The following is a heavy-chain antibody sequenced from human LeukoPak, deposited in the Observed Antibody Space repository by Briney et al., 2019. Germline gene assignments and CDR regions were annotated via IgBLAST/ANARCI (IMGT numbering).Heavy chain of an antibody. V-gene: IGHV3-23*01. Sequence: GSLRLSCAASGFTFSSYAMTWVRQAPGKGLEWVSGTSASGGSTYYADSVKGQFTISRDNSKNTLYLQMNSLRAEDTAVYYCARSPQGSSRLRYFDEYGMDVWGQGTTVTVSS. CDR2: TSASGGST. CDR3: ARSPQGSSRLRYFDEYGMDV. CDR1: GFTFSSYA. J-gene: IGHJ6*02. D-gene: IGHD3-9*01.